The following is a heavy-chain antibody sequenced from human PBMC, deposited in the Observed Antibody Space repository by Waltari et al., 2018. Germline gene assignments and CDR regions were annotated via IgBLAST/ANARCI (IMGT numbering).Heavy chain of an antibody. J-gene: IGHJ4*02. CDR1: GFTFSSYT. V-gene: IGHV3-21*02. CDR2: IRSGSSYI. CDR3: AREWGVMVGTAAFYFDY. D-gene: IGHD2-15*01. Sequence: EVQLVGSGGGLVKPGGSLRLYCAASGFTFSSYTMNWVRKAPGKGLEWVSSIRSGSSYIYYADSVKGRFIISRDNAKNSLYLQMNSLRAEDTAVYYCAREWGVMVGTAAFYFDYWGQGTLVTVSS.